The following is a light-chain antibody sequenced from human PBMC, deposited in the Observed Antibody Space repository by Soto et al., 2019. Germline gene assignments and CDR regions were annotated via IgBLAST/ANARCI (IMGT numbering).Light chain of an antibody. CDR3: CSYAGSYTLV. J-gene: IGLJ3*02. CDR1: SSDVGAYNY. Sequence: QSALTQPRSVSGSPGHSVTISCTGTSSDVGAYNYVSWYQQHPGKVPKLMIYDVSRRPSGVPDRFSGSKSGNTASLTISGLQADDEADYYCCSYAGSYTLVFGGGTKVTVL. CDR2: DVS. V-gene: IGLV2-11*01.